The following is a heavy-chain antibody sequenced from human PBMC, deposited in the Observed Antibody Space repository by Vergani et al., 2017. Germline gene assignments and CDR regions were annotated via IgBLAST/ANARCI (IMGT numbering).Heavy chain of an antibody. CDR1: GFSLSNARMG. D-gene: IGHD3-9*01. Sequence: QVTLKESGPVLVKPTETLTLTCTVSGFSLSNARMGVSWIRPPPGKALEWLAHIFSNDEKSYSTSLKSSLTISKDTSKSQVVLTMTNMYPVDTATYYCARIMETYDILTGYPPGYAFDFWGQGTMVTVSS. V-gene: IGHV2-26*01. CDR3: ARIMETYDILTGYPPGYAFDF. CDR2: IFSNDEK. J-gene: IGHJ3*01.